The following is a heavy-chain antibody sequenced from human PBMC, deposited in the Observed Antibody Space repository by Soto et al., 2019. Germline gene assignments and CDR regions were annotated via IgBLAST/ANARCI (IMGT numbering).Heavy chain of an antibody. J-gene: IGHJ1*01. CDR3: ATDGVGWVITVSYCDS. CDR2: ISVSGDTT. D-gene: IGHD4-4*01. Sequence: EVQLLESGGGLVQSGGSLRLSCAASGFTFSSFAMNWVRQAPGKGLEWVSTISVSGDTTTYADSVKGRFTIPRDNSMDTMYLQMDGLRAEDTALYFGATDGVGWVITVSYCDSGGEGTRFTVSS. CDR1: GFTFSSFA. V-gene: IGHV3-23*01.